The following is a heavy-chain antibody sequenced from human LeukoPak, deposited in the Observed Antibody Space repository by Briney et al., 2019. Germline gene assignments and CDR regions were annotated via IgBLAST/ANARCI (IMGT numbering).Heavy chain of an antibody. Sequence: GGSLRLSCVVSGITFSSFAMSWVRQTPGKGPEWVSVISDSGGTTFYADSVKGRFTISRDNSKNTLYLQMNSLRAEDTAVYYCAKEASGYGYYFDYGGQGPLVTVSS. D-gene: IGHD3-10*01. J-gene: IGHJ4*02. V-gene: IGHV3-23*01. CDR2: ISDSGGTT. CDR3: AKEASGYGYYFDY. CDR1: GITFSSFA.